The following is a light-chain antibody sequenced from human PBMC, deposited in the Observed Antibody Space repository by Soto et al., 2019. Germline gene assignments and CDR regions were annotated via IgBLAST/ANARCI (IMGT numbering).Light chain of an antibody. CDR3: QQSYTSWWT. CDR2: AAS. Sequence: DIQMTQSPSSLSASVGDRVSITCRASQSISTHLSWYQQKPGKATKLLIYAASSLQSWVPSRFTGSGSGIDFTLTISSLQPEDFANYYCQQSYTSWWTFGQGTKVEIK. J-gene: IGKJ1*01. CDR1: QSISTH. V-gene: IGKV1-39*01.